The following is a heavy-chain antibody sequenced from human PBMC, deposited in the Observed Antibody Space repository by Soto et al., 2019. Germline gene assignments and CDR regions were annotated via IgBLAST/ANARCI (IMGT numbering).Heavy chain of an antibody. CDR1: GFTFSSYE. CDR3: ARAQYYYDSSGYYYVFDY. V-gene: IGHV3-48*03. J-gene: IGHJ4*02. Sequence: RGSLRLSCAASGFTFSSYEMNWVRQAPGKGLEWVSYISSSGSTIYYADSVKGRFTISRDNAKNSLYLQMNSLRAEDTAVYYCARAQYYYDSSGYYYVFDYWGQGTLVTV. D-gene: IGHD3-22*01. CDR2: ISSSGSTI.